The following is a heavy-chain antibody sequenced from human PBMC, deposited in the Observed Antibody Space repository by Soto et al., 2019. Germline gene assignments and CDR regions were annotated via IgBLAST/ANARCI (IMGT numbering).Heavy chain of an antibody. Sequence: KTSETLSLTCTVSGGSVTNSSYYWGRIRQSPGKGLEWIGSVYYRGRSYSKSSVKSRVTISVDTSKNRFSLSLNSVTASDTAVYFCVSQRTTVPTQDYFDYWGPGALVTVSS. V-gene: IGHV4-39*01. J-gene: IGHJ4*02. CDR3: VSQRTTVPTQDYFDY. CDR1: GGSVTNSSYY. D-gene: IGHD4-17*01. CDR2: VYYRGRS.